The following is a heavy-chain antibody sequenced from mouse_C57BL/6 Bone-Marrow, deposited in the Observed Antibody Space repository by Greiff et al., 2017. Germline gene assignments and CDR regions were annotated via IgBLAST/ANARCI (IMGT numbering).Heavy chain of an antibody. J-gene: IGHJ2*01. CDR1: GYTFTDYY. Sequence: EVQLQQSGPVLVKPGASVKMSCKASGYTFTDYYMNWVKQSHGKSLEWIGVINPYNGGTSYNQKFKGKATLNVDKSSSAAYMELNSLTSEDSAVYYCALYYYGSSYFDYWGQGTTLTVSS. CDR2: INPYNGGT. CDR3: ALYYYGSSYFDY. V-gene: IGHV1-19*01. D-gene: IGHD1-1*01.